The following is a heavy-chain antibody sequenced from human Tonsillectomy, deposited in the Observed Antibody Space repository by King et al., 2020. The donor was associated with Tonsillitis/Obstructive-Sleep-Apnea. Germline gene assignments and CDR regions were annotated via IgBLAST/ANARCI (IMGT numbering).Heavy chain of an antibody. D-gene: IGHD3-22*01. CDR1: GYTFTTYG. J-gene: IGHJ4*02. CDR2: ISAYNGDT. V-gene: IGHV1-18*01. Sequence: VQLVQSGAEVKKPGASVKVSCKASGYTFTTYGISWVRQAPGQGLEWMGWISAYNGDTNYPQKLQDRVTMTTDTSTSTAYMEVRSLRSDDTAVYYCARDSRGHYYDTSGYYTFEYWGQGTLVTVSS. CDR3: ARDSRGHYYDTSGYYTFEY.